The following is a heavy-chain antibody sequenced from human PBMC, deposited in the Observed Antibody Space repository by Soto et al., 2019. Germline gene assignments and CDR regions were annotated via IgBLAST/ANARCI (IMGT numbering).Heavy chain of an antibody. V-gene: IGHV5-51*01. Sequence: GESLKISCKGSGYSFINYWIGWVRQMPGKGLEWMGIIYPGDSDTRYSPSFQGQVTISAVKSNSTAYLQWSSLKASDTAMYYCARLARYCTGGTCYPHYFDSWGQGTLVTVSS. J-gene: IGHJ4*02. CDR1: GYSFINYW. CDR2: IYPGDSDT. D-gene: IGHD2-15*01. CDR3: ARLARYCTGGTCYPHYFDS.